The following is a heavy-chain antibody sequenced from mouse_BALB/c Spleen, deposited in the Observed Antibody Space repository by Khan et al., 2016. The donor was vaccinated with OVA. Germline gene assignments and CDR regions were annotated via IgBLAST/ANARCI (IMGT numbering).Heavy chain of an antibody. D-gene: IGHD2-4*01. CDR1: GYSITSEFA. CDR2: ISYSGNT. CDR3: ARKDYYDYDPFPY. J-gene: IGHJ3*01. Sequence: EVQLQESGPGLVKPSQSLSLTCTVTGYSITSEFAWNWIRQFPGNKLEWMGYISYSGNTRYNPSLKSLISITRDTSRNQFFLQLNSVTIEDTATYYCARKDYYDYDPFPYWGQGTLVTVSA. V-gene: IGHV3-2*02.